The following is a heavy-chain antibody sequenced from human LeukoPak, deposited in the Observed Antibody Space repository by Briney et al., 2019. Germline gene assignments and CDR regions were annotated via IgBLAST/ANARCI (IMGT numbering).Heavy chain of an antibody. CDR1: GYTFTSYD. V-gene: IGHV1-8*01. J-gene: IGHJ5*02. CDR3: AIRGVTACLDP. D-gene: IGHD3-10*01. CDR2: MNPNSGNT. Sequence: VSVKVSCKASGYTFTSYDINWVRQATGQGLEWMGWMNPNSGNTGYAQKFQGRVTITRDTSASTAYMELSSLRSEDTAMYYCAIRGVTACLDPWGQGTLVTVSS.